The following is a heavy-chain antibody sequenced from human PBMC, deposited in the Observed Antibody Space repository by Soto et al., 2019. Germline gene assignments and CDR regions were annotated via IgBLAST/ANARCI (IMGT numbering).Heavy chain of an antibody. Sequence: EVQLVESGGGLVQPGGSLRLSCAVAGFTFSSYEMNWVRQAPGKGLEWVSFISSSGSNIYYADSVKGRFTISRDNAKNSLYLQMNSLRAEDTAVYYCARFTSSWYGGDYLEYWGQGTLVTVSS. J-gene: IGHJ4*02. CDR1: GFTFSSYE. CDR2: ISSSGSNI. V-gene: IGHV3-48*03. D-gene: IGHD6-13*01. CDR3: ARFTSSWYGGDYLEY.